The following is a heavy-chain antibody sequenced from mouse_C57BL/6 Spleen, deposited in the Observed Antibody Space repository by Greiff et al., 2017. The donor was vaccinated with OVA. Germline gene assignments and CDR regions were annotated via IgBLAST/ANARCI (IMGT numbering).Heavy chain of an antibody. CDR2: IHPNSGST. CDR3: ARERGNYYCDY. D-gene: IGHD2-1*01. J-gene: IGHJ2*01. CDR1: GYTFTSYW. Sequence: QVQLQQPGAELVKPGASVKLSCKASGYTFTSYWMHWVKQRPGQGLEWIGMIHPNSGSTNYNEKFKSKATLTVDKSSSTAYMQLSSLTSEDSAVYYCARERGNYYCDYWGQGTTLTVSS. V-gene: IGHV1-64*01.